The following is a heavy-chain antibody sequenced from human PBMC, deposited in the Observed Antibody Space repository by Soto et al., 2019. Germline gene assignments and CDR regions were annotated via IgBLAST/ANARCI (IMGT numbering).Heavy chain of an antibody. CDR3: ARDKHGDNSFEY. Sequence: QVQLQESGPGLVKPSETLSLTCTVSGGSINNFYWNWIRQPPGKGLEWIGYIYYSGSTNYNPSLKSRVTFSVDTSKNQFSLKLTSVTAADTAVYYCARDKHGDNSFEYWGQGILVTVSS. CDR2: IYYSGST. V-gene: IGHV4-59*01. J-gene: IGHJ4*02. CDR1: GGSINNFY. D-gene: IGHD4-17*01.